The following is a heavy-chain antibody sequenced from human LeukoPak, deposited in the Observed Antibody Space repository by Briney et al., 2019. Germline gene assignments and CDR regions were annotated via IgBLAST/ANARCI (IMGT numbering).Heavy chain of an antibody. CDR2: INHSGST. J-gene: IGHJ4*02. D-gene: IGHD3-16*02. Sequence: SETLSLTCAVYGGSFSDYYWSWIRQTPGKGLEWIGEINHSGSTNCNPSLKSRVSISVDTSKNQFSLKLNSVTAADAAIYYCTSHYSSESYRYTGSFDYWGQGTLVTVSS. CDR1: GGSFSDYY. V-gene: IGHV4-34*01. CDR3: TSHYSSESYRYTGSFDY.